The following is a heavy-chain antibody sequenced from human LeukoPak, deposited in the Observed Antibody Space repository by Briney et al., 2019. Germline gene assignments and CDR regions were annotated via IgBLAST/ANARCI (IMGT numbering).Heavy chain of an antibody. Sequence: GGSLRLSCAASGFTFSSYGMHWVRQAPGKGLEWVAFIRYDGSNKYYADSVKGCFTISRDNSKNTLHLQMNSLRGKDTAVYYCAKDDGSWYYFDYWGQGTLVTVSS. D-gene: IGHD6-13*01. V-gene: IGHV3-30*02. CDR2: IRYDGSNK. CDR1: GFTFSSYG. J-gene: IGHJ4*02. CDR3: AKDDGSWYYFDY.